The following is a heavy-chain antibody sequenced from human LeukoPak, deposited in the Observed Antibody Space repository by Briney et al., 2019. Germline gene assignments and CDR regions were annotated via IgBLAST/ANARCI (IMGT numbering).Heavy chain of an antibody. Sequence: GASVKVSCKASGYTFTGYYMHWVRQAPGQGLEWMGWINPNSGGTNYAQKFQGRVTMTRDTSISTAYMDLSRLRSDDTAVYYCAGGSIGGAIFDYFDYGGQGPLVTASS. V-gene: IGHV1-2*02. CDR2: INPNSGGT. J-gene: IGHJ4*02. CDR3: AGGSIGGAIFDYFDY. CDR1: GYTFTGYY. D-gene: IGHD1-26*01.